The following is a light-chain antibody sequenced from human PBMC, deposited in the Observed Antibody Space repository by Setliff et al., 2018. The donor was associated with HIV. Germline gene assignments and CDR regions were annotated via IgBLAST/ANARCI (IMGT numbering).Light chain of an antibody. CDR1: SSDVGGYNY. CDR3: TSYAGSNNLGV. V-gene: IGLV2-8*01. CDR2: EVS. Sequence: LTQPPSASGSPGQSITISCTGTSSDVGGYNYVSWYQQHPGKAPKLMIYEVSKRPSGVPDRFSGSKSGNTASLTASGLQAEDEADYYCTSYAGSNNLGVFGTGTKVTVL. J-gene: IGLJ1*01.